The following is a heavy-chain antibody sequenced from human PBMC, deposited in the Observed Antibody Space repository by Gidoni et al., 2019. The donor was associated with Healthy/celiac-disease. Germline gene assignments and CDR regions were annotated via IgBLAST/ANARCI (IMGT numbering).Heavy chain of an antibody. V-gene: IGHV1-18*04. J-gene: IGHJ4*02. D-gene: IGHD3-22*01. CDR3: ARVSGYYDSSGYYYGGSYFDY. Sequence: QVHLVQSGAEVKNPGASVRFSCKASVYTFTSYVITWVRQAPGQGLEWMGWISAYNGNTNYAQKLQGRVTMTPDTSTSTAYMELRSLRSDDTAVYYCARVSGYYDSSGYYYGGSYFDYWGQGTLVTVSS. CDR2: ISAYNGNT. CDR1: VYTFTSYV.